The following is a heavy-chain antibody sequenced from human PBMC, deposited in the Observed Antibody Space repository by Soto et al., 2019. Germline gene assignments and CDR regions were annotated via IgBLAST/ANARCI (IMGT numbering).Heavy chain of an antibody. CDR1: VGSISRYY. CDR2: IYYSGST. V-gene: IGHV4-59*01. CDR3: ARDSGSYYGYGNYFDY. J-gene: IGHJ4*02. Sequence: ETLSLTFTVSVGSISRYYWSWIRQPPVKGLDWIVYIYYSGSTNYNPSLKSRVTISVDTSKNQFSLKLSSVTAADTAVYYCARDSGSYYGYGNYFDYWGQGTLVTAPQ. D-gene: IGHD1-26*01.